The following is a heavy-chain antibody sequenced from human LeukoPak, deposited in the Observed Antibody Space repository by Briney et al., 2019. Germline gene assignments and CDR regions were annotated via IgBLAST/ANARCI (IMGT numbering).Heavy chain of an antibody. J-gene: IGHJ6*03. CDR3: ARAPRTTPGDLRYYYYMDV. Sequence: ASVKVSCKASGYTFTSYDINWVRQATGQGLEWMGWMNPNSGNTGYAQKFQGRVTMTRNTSISTAYMELSSLRSEDTAVYYCARAPRTTPGDLRYYYYMDVWGKGTTVTISS. V-gene: IGHV1-8*01. CDR1: GYTFTSYD. CDR2: MNPNSGNT. D-gene: IGHD4-17*01.